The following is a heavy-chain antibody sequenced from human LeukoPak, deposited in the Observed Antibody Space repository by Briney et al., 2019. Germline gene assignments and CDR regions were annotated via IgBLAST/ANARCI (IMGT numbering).Heavy chain of an antibody. J-gene: IGHJ4*02. D-gene: IGHD3-3*01. V-gene: IGHV3-21*01. CDR1: GFTFSSYS. Sequence: GGSLRLSCAASGFTFSSYSMNWVRQAPGKGLEWVSSISSSSSYIYYADSVKGRFTISRDNAKNSLYLQMNSLRAEDTAVYYCARDTAYYDFWSGYYQPKFFFDYWGQGTLVTVSS. CDR3: ARDTAYYDFWSGYYQPKFFFDY. CDR2: ISSSSSYI.